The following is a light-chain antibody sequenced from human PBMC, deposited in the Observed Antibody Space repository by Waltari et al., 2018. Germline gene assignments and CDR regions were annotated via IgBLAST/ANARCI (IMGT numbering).Light chain of an antibody. Sequence: IQMTQSPSSVSASVGDRVTITCRASQGISSWLAWYQQKPGKAPRLLIYAASALQSGVPSRFSGSGSELHCTLTINNLQPEDFATYYCQQANSFPWTFGQGTKVEIK. J-gene: IGKJ1*01. V-gene: IGKV1-12*01. CDR2: AAS. CDR3: QQANSFPWT. CDR1: QGISSW.